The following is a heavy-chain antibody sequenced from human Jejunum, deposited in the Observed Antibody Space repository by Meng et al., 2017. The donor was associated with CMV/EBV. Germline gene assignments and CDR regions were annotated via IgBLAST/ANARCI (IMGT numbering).Heavy chain of an antibody. Sequence: SGFRFDDHGMSWVRQAPGKGLEWVSGINWNGGTTAYADSVKGRFNVSRDNAKNSLYLQMHRLRAEDTALYYCARDISFYGLDVWGQGTTVTVSS. V-gene: IGHV3-20*03. CDR2: INWNGGTT. CDR3: ARDISFYGLDV. J-gene: IGHJ6*02. CDR1: GFRFDDHG.